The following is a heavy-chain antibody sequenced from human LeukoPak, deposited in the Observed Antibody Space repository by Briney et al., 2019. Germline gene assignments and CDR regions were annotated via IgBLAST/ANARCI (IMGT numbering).Heavy chain of an antibody. CDR1: GFTFSSYW. V-gene: IGHV3-74*01. CDR3: ARAHRSGSLDN. CDR2: INTDGSTT. J-gene: IGHJ4*02. D-gene: IGHD1-26*01. Sequence: GGSLRLSCAASGFTFSSYWVHRVRQAPGKGLVWVSRINTDGSTTGYADAVKGRFTISRDNAKNTLYLQMNSLRAEDTAVYYCARAHRSGSLDNWGQGTLVTVSS.